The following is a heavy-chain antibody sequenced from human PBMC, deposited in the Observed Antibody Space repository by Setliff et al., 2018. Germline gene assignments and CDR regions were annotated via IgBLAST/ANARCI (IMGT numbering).Heavy chain of an antibody. CDR3: ARDSPTVVTPLRTFDV. J-gene: IGHJ3*01. CDR2: NSVKNGNT. CDR1: GYIFNNYG. Sequence: VASVKVSCKASGYIFNNYGISWVRQAPGQGLEWMGWNSVKNGNTNNAQKVQGRVTMTTDKSTSTAYMELRSLRSDDTAVYYCARDSPTVVTPLRTFDVWGQGTMVTVSS. V-gene: IGHV1-18*01. D-gene: IGHD4-17*01.